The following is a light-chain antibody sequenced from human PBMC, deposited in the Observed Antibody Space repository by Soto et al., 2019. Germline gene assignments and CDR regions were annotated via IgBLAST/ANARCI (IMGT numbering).Light chain of an antibody. CDR1: SSDGGAYHY. CDR2: EVS. V-gene: IGLV2-14*01. J-gene: IGLJ3*02. Sequence: QSALTQPASVSGSPGQSIAISCTGTSSDGGAYHYVSWYQQHPGKAPKLIIYEVSHRPSGVSNRFSASKSGNAASLTISGLQAEDEADYYCSSYSTTNTRWVFGGGTKLTVL. CDR3: SSYSTTNTRWV.